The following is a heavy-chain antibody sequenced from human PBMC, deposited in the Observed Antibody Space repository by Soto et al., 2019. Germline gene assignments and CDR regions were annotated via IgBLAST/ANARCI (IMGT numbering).Heavy chain of an antibody. V-gene: IGHV3-15*07. D-gene: IGHD1-26*01. CDR1: GFTFNXAW. CDR2: VKSKADGGSG. CDR3: TTDSRTTLPEIRFDY. Sequence: SLRLSCXASGFTFNXAWINWVRQVPGKGLEWVGRVKSKADGGSGDYAAPVKGRFVVSRDDSKDIVYLQMNSLKIEDTGVYYCTTDSRTTLPEIRFDYWGHGTQVTVSS. J-gene: IGHJ4*01.